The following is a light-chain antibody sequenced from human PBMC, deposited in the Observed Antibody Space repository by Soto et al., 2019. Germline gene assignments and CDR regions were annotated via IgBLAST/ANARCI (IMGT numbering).Light chain of an antibody. Sequence: EIVMTQSPATLSVSPGERATLSCRASQSVSSNLAWYQQKPGQAPRLLIHGASTRATGLPGRFSGSGSGTEFTLTISSLQSEDFAVYYCQQYNNWPPWTFGQGTKVEIK. CDR1: QSVSSN. V-gene: IGKV3-15*01. CDR3: QQYNNWPPWT. J-gene: IGKJ1*01. CDR2: GAS.